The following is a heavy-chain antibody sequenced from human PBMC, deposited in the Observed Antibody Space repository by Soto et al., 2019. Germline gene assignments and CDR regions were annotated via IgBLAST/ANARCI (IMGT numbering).Heavy chain of an antibody. CDR3: AKDMSIVATTLDY. V-gene: IGHV3-9*01. CDR2: ISWNSGSI. Sequence: GGSLRLSCAASGFTFDDYAMHWVRQAPGKGLEWVSGISWNSGSIGYADSVKGRFTISRDNAKNSLYLQMNSLRAEDTALYYCAKDMSIVATTLDYWGQGTLVTVSS. D-gene: IGHD5-12*01. J-gene: IGHJ4*02. CDR1: GFTFDDYA.